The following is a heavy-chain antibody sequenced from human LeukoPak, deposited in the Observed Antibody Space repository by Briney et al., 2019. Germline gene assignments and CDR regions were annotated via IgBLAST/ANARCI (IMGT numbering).Heavy chain of an antibody. CDR1: GYTFSHYS. CDR2: INTNTGNP. D-gene: IGHD3-22*01. Sequence: ASVKVSCKASGYTFSHYSMNWVRQAPGQGLVWMGWINTNTGNPTYAQGFTGRFVFSLDTSVSTAYLQISSLKAEDTAFYYCAKGPPTDTSGYWPYFQHWGQGTLVTVSS. J-gene: IGHJ1*01. CDR3: AKGPPTDTSGYWPYFQH. V-gene: IGHV7-4-1*02.